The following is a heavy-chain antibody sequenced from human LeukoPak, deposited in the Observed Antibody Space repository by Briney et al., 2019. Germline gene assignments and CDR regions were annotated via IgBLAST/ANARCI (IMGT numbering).Heavy chain of an antibody. CDR2: INRDGSTK. J-gene: IGHJ3*02. V-gene: IGHV3-7*01. Sequence: PGGSLRLSCAASGFTVSSNYMSWVRQAPGKGLEWVANINRDGSTKNYVDSVKGRFTVSRDNGKNSLYLQMNSLRAEDTAVYYCARDLNPYCGGDCHLDAFDIWGQGTMVTVSS. CDR1: GFTVSSNY. D-gene: IGHD2-21*01. CDR3: ARDLNPYCGGDCHLDAFDI.